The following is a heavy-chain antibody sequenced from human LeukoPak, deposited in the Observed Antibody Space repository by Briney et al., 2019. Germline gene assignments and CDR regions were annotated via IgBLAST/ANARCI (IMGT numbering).Heavy chain of an antibody. V-gene: IGHV3-23*01. Sequence: GGSLRLSCAASGFTFNNYAMSWVRQAPGKGLEWVSAISGSGGTTYYADSVKGRFTFSRDNSKNTLYLQMNSLRAEDTAVYYCAKEEGDYYDCGGFYLEYFQHWGQGTLVTVSS. D-gene: IGHD3-22*01. J-gene: IGHJ1*01. CDR3: AKEEGDYYDCGGFYLEYFQH. CDR2: ISGSGGTT. CDR1: GFTFNNYA.